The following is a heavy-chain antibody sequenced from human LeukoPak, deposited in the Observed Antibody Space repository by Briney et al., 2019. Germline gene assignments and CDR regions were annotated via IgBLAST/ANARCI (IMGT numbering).Heavy chain of an antibody. CDR2: IIPILGIA. Sequence: SVKVSCKASGGTFSSYAISWVRQAPGQGLEWMGRIIPILGIANYAQKFQGRVTITADKSTSTAYMELSSLRSEDTAVYYCARERTTVVTTYYFDYWGQGTLVTVSS. CDR1: GGTFSSYA. J-gene: IGHJ4*02. V-gene: IGHV1-69*04. D-gene: IGHD4-23*01. CDR3: ARERTTVVTTYYFDY.